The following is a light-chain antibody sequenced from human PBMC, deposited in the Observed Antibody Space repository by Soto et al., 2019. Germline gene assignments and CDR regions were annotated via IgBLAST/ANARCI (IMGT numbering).Light chain of an antibody. J-gene: IGKJ1*01. V-gene: IGKV3-15*01. Sequence: ETVMTQSPATLSVSPSERATLSCRASQGVSSKLAWYQQKPGQAPRLLIYGASTRATGIPARFSGSGSGTEFTLTISSLQSEDFAVYYCQQYNNWPRTFGQGTKVDTK. CDR3: QQYNNWPRT. CDR2: GAS. CDR1: QGVSSK.